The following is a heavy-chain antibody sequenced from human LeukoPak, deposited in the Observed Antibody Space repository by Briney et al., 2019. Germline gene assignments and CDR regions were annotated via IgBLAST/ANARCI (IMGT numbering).Heavy chain of an antibody. CDR2: IYYSGST. V-gene: IGHV4-59*01. Sequence: SETLSLTCTVSGGSISSYYWSWIRQPPGKGLEWIGYIYYSGSTNYNPSLKSRVTISVDTSKNQFSLKLSSVTAADTAVYYCARGRGYYDSSGSPFDYWGQGILVTVSS. D-gene: IGHD3-22*01. CDR1: GGSISSYY. J-gene: IGHJ4*02. CDR3: ARGRGYYDSSGSPFDY.